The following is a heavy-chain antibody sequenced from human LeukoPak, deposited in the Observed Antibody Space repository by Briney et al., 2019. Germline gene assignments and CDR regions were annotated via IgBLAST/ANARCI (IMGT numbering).Heavy chain of an antibody. CDR2: ISWNSGSI. J-gene: IGHJ4*02. V-gene: IGHV3-9*01. Sequence: PGRSLRLSCAASGFTFDDYAMHWVRHAPGKGLEWVSGISWNSGSIGYADSVKGRFTISRDNAKNSLYLQMNSLRAEDTALYYCAKDKGIVVVPAAPLDYWGQGTLVTVSS. CDR1: GFTFDDYA. D-gene: IGHD2-2*01. CDR3: AKDKGIVVVPAAPLDY.